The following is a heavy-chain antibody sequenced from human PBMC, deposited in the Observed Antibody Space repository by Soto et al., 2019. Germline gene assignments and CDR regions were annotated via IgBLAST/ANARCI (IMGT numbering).Heavy chain of an antibody. D-gene: IGHD6-19*01. CDR1: GYTFTSSD. V-gene: IGHV1-8*01. CDR2: MHPNSGIT. Sequence: QVQLVQSGAEVKKPGASVQVSCKASGYTFTSSDISWVRQATGHRLEWLGWMHPNSGITGYTQKFQGRVTMARNTSISTDDMELSSLRSAERAVYYCAVGFRSGWVFDYWGQGALVTVSS. CDR3: AVGFRSGWVFDY. J-gene: IGHJ4*02.